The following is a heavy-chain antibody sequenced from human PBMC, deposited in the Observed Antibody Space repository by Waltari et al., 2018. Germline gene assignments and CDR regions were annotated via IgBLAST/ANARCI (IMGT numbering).Heavy chain of an antibody. CDR2: IYYSGST. D-gene: IGHD6-13*01. J-gene: IGHJ4*02. Sequence: QVQLQESGPGLVKPSETLSLTCTVSGGSISSYYWRWLRQPPGKGLEWIGYIYYSGSTNYNPSLKSRVTISVDTSKNQFSLKLSSVTAADTAVYYCASYLCNRQLVRMGPCGDFDYWGQGTLVTVSS. CDR3: ASYLCNRQLVRMGPCGDFDY. CDR1: GGSISSYY. V-gene: IGHV4-59*01.